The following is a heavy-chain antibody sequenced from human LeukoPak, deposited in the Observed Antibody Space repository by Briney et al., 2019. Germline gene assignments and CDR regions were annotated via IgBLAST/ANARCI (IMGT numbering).Heavy chain of an antibody. CDR3: AAQYCSGGSCSRKRGFHAFDI. J-gene: IGHJ3*02. V-gene: IGHV1-69*04. D-gene: IGHD2-15*01. CDR1: GGTFSNYA. CDR2: NIPMIGIV. Sequence: SVKVSCKASGGTFSNYAISWVRQAPGQGLEWMGRNIPMIGIVNYVQKFQGRVTITADKSTSTAYMELSSLRSEDAAVYYCAAQYCSGGSCSRKRGFHAFDIWGQGTMVTVSS.